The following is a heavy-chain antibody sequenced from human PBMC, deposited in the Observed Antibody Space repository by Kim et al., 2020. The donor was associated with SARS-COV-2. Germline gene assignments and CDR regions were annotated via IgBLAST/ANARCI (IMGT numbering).Heavy chain of an antibody. D-gene: IGHD6-13*01. CDR1: GFTFSFYT. CDR3: AREEGIAAVGSDY. Sequence: GGSLRLSCAASGFTFSFYTMSWVRQAPGKGLEWVSGLSGGADSTYYADSVKGRFTISRDNSKNTLYLQMNSLRAEDTAVYYCAREEGIAAVGSDYWGQGTLVTVSS. V-gene: IGHV3-23*01. CDR2: LSGGADST. J-gene: IGHJ4*02.